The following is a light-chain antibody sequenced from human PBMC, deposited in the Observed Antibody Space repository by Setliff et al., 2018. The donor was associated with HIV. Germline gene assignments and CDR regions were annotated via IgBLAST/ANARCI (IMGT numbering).Light chain of an antibody. CDR1: SSDVGVYNY. CDR2: DVS. CDR3: CSYAGRYTYV. V-gene: IGLV2-11*01. Sequence: QSVLTQPRSVSGSPGQSVTISCTGTSSDVGVYNYVSWYQQHPGKAPKLMIYDVSERSSGVPDRFSGSKSGNTASLTISGLQAEDEADYYCCSYAGRYTYVFGTGTKV. J-gene: IGLJ1*01.